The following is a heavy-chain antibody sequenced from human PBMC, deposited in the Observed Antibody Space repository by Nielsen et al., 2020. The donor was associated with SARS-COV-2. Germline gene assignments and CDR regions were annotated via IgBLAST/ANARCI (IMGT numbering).Heavy chain of an antibody. J-gene: IGHJ3*02. CDR1: GFSLSTSGVG. D-gene: IGHD3-22*01. V-gene: IGHV2-5*01. CDR3: HQTRQTMIVCGDAIDI. Sequence: SGPTLVNPTQTLTLTCTFSGFSLSTSGVGVGWIRQPPGKALEWLALIYWNDDKRYSPSLKSRLTITKDTSKKQVVLTMTNRDPVDTATYYWHQTRQTMIVCGDAIDIWGQGTMVTVSS. CDR2: IYWNDDK.